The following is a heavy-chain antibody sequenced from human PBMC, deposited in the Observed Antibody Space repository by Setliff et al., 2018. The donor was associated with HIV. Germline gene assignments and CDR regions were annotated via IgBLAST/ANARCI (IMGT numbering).Heavy chain of an antibody. CDR3: ARGGYGGNFDAFDI. CDR1: GYSISSGYY. Sequence: PSETLSLTCAVSGYSISSGYYWGWIRQPPGKGLEWIGSIYHSGSTYYNPSLKSRVTISVDTSKNQFSLKLSSVTAADTAVYYCARGGYGGNFDAFDIWGQGTMVTV. CDR2: IYHSGST. V-gene: IGHV4-38-2*01. D-gene: IGHD4-17*01. J-gene: IGHJ3*02.